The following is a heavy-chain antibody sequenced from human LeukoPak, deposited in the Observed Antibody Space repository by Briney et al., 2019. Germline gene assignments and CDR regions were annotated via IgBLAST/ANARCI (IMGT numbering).Heavy chain of an antibody. V-gene: IGHV3-9*03. J-gene: IGHJ4*02. CDR1: GFTFDDYA. D-gene: IGHD3-10*01. CDR2: ISWNRGSI. Sequence: GGSLRLSCAASGFTFDDYAMHWVRQAPGKGLEWVSGISWNRGSIGYADSVKGRFTISRDNAKNSLYLQMNSLRAEDMALYYCAKGKHYYGSGSHFDYWGQGTLVTVSS. CDR3: AKGKHYYGSGSHFDY.